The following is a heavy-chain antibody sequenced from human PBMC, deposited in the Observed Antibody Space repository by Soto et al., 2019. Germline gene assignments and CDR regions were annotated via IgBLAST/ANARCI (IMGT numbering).Heavy chain of an antibody. J-gene: IGHJ4*02. CDR3: ARDIAAAGPFDC. CDR2: ISAYNGNT. CDR1: GYTFTNYA. D-gene: IGHD6-13*01. Sequence: QVQLVQSGAEVKKPGASVKVSCKASGYTFTNYAFSWVRQAPGQGLEWMGWISAYNGNTNYPQKLQGRVTMTTDTSTSTAYMGVRSQRSEDTAVFYCARDIAAAGPFDCWGQGTLVTVSS. V-gene: IGHV1-18*01.